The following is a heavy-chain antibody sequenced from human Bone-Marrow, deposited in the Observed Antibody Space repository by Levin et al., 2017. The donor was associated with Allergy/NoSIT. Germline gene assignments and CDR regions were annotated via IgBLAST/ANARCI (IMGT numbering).Heavy chain of an antibody. CDR1: GYTFTGHC. J-gene: IGHJ4*02. CDR3: ARDPMIRGTNSYYFDY. CDR2: IDPNSGGT. V-gene: IGHV1-2*02. D-gene: IGHD3-10*01. Sequence: GESLKISCKASGYTFTGHCVHWLRQAPGQGLEWIGWIDPNSGGTNYAQKFQGRVTMTRDTSISTAYMDLSRLRSDDTAVYYCARDPMIRGTNSYYFDYWGQGTLVTVSS.